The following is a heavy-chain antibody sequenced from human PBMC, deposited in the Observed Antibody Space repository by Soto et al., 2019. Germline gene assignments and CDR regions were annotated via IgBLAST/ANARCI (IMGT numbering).Heavy chain of an antibody. D-gene: IGHD3-3*01. V-gene: IGHV1-69*13. Sequence: SVKVSCKASGGTFSSYAISWVRQAPGQGLEWMGGIIPIFGTANYAQKFQGRVTITADESTSTAYMELSSLRSEDMDVYYCARDGIPIFGVLIIHYYYGMDVWGQGTTVTVSS. CDR3: ARDGIPIFGVLIIHYYYGMDV. CDR2: IIPIFGTA. CDR1: GGTFSSYA. J-gene: IGHJ6*02.